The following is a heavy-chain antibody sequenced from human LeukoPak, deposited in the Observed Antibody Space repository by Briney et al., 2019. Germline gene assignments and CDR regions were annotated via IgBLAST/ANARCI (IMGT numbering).Heavy chain of an antibody. D-gene: IGHD2-2*01. CDR2: ISSSSSYI. Sequence: GGSLRLSCAASGFTFSSYSMNWVRQVPGKGLEWVSSISSSSSYIYYADSVKGRFTISRDNAKNSLYLQMNSLRAEDTAVYYCARGTRVTYCSSTSCPSVYWGQGTLVTVSS. CDR1: GFTFSSYS. J-gene: IGHJ4*02. CDR3: ARGTRVTYCSSTSCPSVY. V-gene: IGHV3-21*01.